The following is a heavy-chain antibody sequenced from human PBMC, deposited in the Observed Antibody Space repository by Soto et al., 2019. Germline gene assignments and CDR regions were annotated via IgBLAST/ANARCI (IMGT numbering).Heavy chain of an antibody. D-gene: IGHD6-13*01. J-gene: IGHJ4*02. V-gene: IGHV3-64D*08. CDR1: GFSISTYP. CDR2: ITSSGGST. CDR3: VATSGWYGVDY. Sequence: GGSLRLSCSASGFSISTYPMHWVRQAPGKGLEYVSAITSSGGSTYYADSVKGRFTVSRDNSQNILYLQMNSLRTEDTAVYYCVATSGWYGVDYWGQGTLVTVSS.